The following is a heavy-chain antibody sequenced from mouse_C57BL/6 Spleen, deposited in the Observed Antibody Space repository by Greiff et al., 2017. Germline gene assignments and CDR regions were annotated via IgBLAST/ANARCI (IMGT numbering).Heavy chain of an antibody. CDR2: IDPTDSET. Sequence: QVQLQQPGAELVRPGSSVKLSCKASGYTFTSYWMHWVKQRPIQGLEWIGNIDPTDSETHYNQKFKDKATLTVDKSSSTAYMQLRSLTSEDSAVYACARDYGSYDWYFDVWGTGTTVTVSS. CDR3: ARDYGSYDWYFDV. V-gene: IGHV1-52*01. J-gene: IGHJ1*03. CDR1: GYTFTSYW. D-gene: IGHD2-1*01.